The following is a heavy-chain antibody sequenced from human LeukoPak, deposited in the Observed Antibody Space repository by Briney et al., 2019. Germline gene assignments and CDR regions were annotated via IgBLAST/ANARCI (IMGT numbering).Heavy chain of an antibody. CDR2: IKQDGSEK. V-gene: IGHV3-7*01. CDR1: GFTFSSYW. Sequence: PGGSLRLSCAASGFTFSSYWMSWVRQAPGKGLEWVANIKQDGSEKYYVDSVKGRFTISRDNAKNSLYLQMNSLRAEDTAVYYCARGHLGATPFSSIDYWGQGTLVTVSS. CDR3: ARGHLGATPFSSIDY. J-gene: IGHJ4*02. D-gene: IGHD1-26*01.